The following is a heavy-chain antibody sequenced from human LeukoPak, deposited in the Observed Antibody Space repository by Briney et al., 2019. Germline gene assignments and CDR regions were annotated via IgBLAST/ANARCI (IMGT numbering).Heavy chain of an antibody. CDR3: AKDRYYYDSSGYYFIN. V-gene: IGHV3-30*02. CDR2: IRYDGSNK. J-gene: IGHJ4*02. D-gene: IGHD3-22*01. Sequence: PGGSLRLSCAASGFTFSSYGMHWVRQAPGKGLEWVAFIRYDGSNKYYAGSVKGRFTISRDNSKNTLYLQMNSLRAEDTAVYYCAKDRYYYDSSGYYFINWGQGTLVTVSS. CDR1: GFTFSSYG.